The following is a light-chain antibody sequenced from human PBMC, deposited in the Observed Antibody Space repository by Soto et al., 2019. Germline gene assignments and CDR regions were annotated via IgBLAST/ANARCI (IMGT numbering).Light chain of an antibody. CDR3: KQATQSYT. J-gene: IGKJ2*01. CDR2: KIS. Sequence: DIVLTQTPLSSPVTLGQPASISCRSSQSLVHSDGNTYFNWLQQRPGQPPRLLIYKISKRFPGVPERFSGSGAWTDFRLKISRVEDEDDEVYYCKQATQSYTFAQGTKLEIK. CDR1: QSLVHSDGNTY. V-gene: IGKV2-24*01.